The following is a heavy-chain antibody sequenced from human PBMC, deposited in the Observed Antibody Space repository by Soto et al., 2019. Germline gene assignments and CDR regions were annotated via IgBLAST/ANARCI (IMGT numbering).Heavy chain of an antibody. V-gene: IGHV1-24*01. D-gene: IGHD3-10*01. CDR2: SDPEDGET. CDR1: GYTITELS. CDR3: ARAPRGNYGYPSYFDY. J-gene: IGHJ4*02. Sequence: ASVKVCCKVSGYTITELSMHWVRQDPGKGLEWMGGSDPEDGETIYAQKFQGRVTMTEDTSTDTAYMELSSVTAADTAVYYCARAPRGNYGYPSYFDYWGQGTLVTVSS.